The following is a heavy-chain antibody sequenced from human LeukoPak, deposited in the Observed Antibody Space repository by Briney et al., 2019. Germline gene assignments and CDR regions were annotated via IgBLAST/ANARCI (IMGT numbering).Heavy chain of an antibody. CDR2: ISSSGSTR. CDR3: AREGVTVVTRYLDY. J-gene: IGHJ4*02. D-gene: IGHD4-23*01. CDR1: GFTFSSYW. Sequence: GGSLRLSCAASGFTFSSYWMNWVRQAPGKGLEWVSYISSSGSTRYYADSVKGRFTISRDNAKNSLYLQMNSLRAEDTAVYYCAREGVTVVTRYLDYWGQGTLVTVSS. V-gene: IGHV3-48*04.